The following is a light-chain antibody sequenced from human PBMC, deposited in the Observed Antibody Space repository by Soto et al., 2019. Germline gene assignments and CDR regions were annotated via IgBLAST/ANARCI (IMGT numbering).Light chain of an antibody. J-gene: IGKJ1*01. CDR3: QQYNNWPPT. Sequence: EIVMTQSPATLSVSPGERATLSCRATQSVSSNLAWYQQKPGQAPRLLIYGASTRATDIPARFSGSGSGTEFTLTISRLQSEDFAVYYCQQYNNWPPTFGQGTKVDIK. CDR2: GAS. CDR1: QSVSSN. V-gene: IGKV3-15*01.